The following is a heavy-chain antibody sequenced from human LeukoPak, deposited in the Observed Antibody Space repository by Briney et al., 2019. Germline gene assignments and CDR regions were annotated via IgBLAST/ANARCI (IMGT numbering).Heavy chain of an antibody. J-gene: IGHJ4*02. CDR2: ISDGGST. CDR3: ARGVFN. Sequence: GGSLRLSCAASEFTISSNYMNWVRQAPGKGLDWVSVISDGGSTNYAASVRGRFTISRDNSKNPLFLQINGLSVEDTAVYYCARGVFNWGQGTLVTVSS. CDR1: EFTISSNY. V-gene: IGHV3-53*01. D-gene: IGHD3-10*01.